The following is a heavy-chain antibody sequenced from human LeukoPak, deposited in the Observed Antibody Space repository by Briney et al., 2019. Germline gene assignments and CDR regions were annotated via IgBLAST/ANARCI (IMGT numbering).Heavy chain of an antibody. CDR2: IIPIFGTA. CDR1: GGTFSSYA. D-gene: IGHD3-3*01. CDR3: ARVSQYYDFWSGYFDY. Sequence: ASVKVSCKASGGTFSSYAISWVRQAPGQGLEWMGGIIPIFGTANYAQKFQGRVTITADESTSTAYMELSSPRSEDTAVYYCARVSQYYDFWSGYFDYWGQGTLVTVSS. J-gene: IGHJ4*02. V-gene: IGHV1-69*13.